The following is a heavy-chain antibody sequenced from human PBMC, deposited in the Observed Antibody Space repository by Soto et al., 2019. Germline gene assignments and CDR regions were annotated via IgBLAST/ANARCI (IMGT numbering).Heavy chain of an antibody. CDR1: GFTFSSYG. Sequence: QVQLVESGGGVVQPGRSLRLSCAASGFTFSSYGRHWVRQAPGKGLGWVEVISYDGSNKYYADSVKGRFTVSRDNAKNTLYLQMNSLRAEDTAVYYCAKGVHDYGDYVVETVHDVWGQGTTVTVSS. CDR2: ISYDGSNK. D-gene: IGHD4-17*01. J-gene: IGHJ6*02. CDR3: AKGVHDYGDYVVETVHDV. V-gene: IGHV3-30*18.